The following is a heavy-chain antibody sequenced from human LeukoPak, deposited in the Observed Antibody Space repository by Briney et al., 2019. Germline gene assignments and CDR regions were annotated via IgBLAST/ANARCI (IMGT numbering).Heavy chain of an antibody. J-gene: IGHJ4*02. D-gene: IGHD3-10*01. V-gene: IGHV3-74*01. Sequence: GGSLRLSCAASGFTFNTYWMHWVRQAPGKGLVWVSRIRSDGSSTSYADSVRGRFTISRDNAKNTLYLQMNSLRAEDTAVYYCAISGLGFGEFRGLDYWGQGTLVTVSS. CDR1: GFTFNTYW. CDR2: IRSDGSST. CDR3: AISGLGFGEFRGLDY.